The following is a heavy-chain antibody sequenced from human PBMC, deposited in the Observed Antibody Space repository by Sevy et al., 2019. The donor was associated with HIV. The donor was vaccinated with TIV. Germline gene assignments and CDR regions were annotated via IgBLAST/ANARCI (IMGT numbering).Heavy chain of an antibody. V-gene: IGHV3-66*01. D-gene: IGHD5-18*01. CDR1: GFTVSINY. CDR3: ARGKGGYGYGFNY. CDR2: IYSGGTT. J-gene: IGHJ4*02. Sequence: GGSLRLSCSASGFTVSINYMTWVRQAPGKGLEWVSVIYSGGTTHHGASVKGRFTISKNNSENTLYLQKNGLGDEDTAVYYCARGKGGYGYGFNYWGQGTLVTVSS.